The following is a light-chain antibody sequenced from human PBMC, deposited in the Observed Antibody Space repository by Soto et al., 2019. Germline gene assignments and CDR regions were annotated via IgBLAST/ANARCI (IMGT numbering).Light chain of an antibody. CDR2: GNT. CDR3: QSYDSALSARYV. CDR1: STNIGAGYG. Sequence: QSVLTQPPSVSGAPGGRVSMSCTGSSTNIGAGYGVQLYQHRQGTATKLLNVGNTIRPSVVPDRFSASKSGTSASLAITSLQTEDEGDYCCQSYDSALSARYVLRTG. V-gene: IGLV1-40*01. J-gene: IGLJ1*01.